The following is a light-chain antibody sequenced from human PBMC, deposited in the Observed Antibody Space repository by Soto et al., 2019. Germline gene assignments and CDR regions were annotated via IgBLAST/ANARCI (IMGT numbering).Light chain of an antibody. Sequence: EIVMTQSPATLSVSPGERATLSCRASQSVSTNLAWYQQKPGQSPRLLIYGTSTRATGVPARFSGGGSGTEFTLTINSLQSEDFAVYFCHQYKFWPTFGQGTKVEFK. J-gene: IGKJ1*01. CDR1: QSVSTN. V-gene: IGKV3-15*01. CDR3: HQYKFWPT. CDR2: GTS.